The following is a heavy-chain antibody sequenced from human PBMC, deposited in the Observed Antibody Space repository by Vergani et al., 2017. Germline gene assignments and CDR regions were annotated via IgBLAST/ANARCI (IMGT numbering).Heavy chain of an antibody. D-gene: IGHD2-2*01. Sequence: EVQLLEFGGGLVQPGRSLRLSCAASGLPFDDYAMPWVRPAPGKGLEWVSGISWNSGSIGYADSVKGRFTISRDNAKNSLYLQMNSLRAEDTALYYCAKGGGYCSSTSCYYYYGMDVWGQGTTVTVSS. CDR3: AKGGGYCSSTSCYYYYGMDV. J-gene: IGHJ6*02. CDR1: GLPFDDYA. CDR2: ISWNSGSI. V-gene: IGHV3-9*01.